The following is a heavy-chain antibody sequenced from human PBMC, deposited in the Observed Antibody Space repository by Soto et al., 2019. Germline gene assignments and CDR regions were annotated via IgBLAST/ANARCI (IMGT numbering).Heavy chain of an antibody. CDR1: GYSFTSYW. Sequence: EVQLVQSGAEVKKPGESLRISCKGSGYSFTSYWISWVRQMPGKGLEWMGRIDPSDSYTNYSPSFQGHVTISADKSISTAYLQWSSLKASDTAMYYCARHSQLWFGEHEYYFDYWGQGTLVTVSS. V-gene: IGHV5-10-1*03. CDR2: IDPSDSYT. J-gene: IGHJ4*02. CDR3: ARHSQLWFGEHEYYFDY. D-gene: IGHD3-10*01.